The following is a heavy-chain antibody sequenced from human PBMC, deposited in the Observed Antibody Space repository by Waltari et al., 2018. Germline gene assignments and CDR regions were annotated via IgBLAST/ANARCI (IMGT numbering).Heavy chain of an antibody. CDR3: ARSPNHNWFDP. CDR2: VSPHGQPT. CDR1: GFKFDNYA. V-gene: IGHV3-30*03. J-gene: IGHJ5*02. Sequence: QAQLVESGGGVVQPARSLRLSCAAAGFKFDNYAMHWIRQAPGKGLEWLAAVSPHGQPTYKTDSLQGRFTISRDNSKNVLFLQMTNLTTDDTAVYYCARSPNHNWFDPWGQGTLVTVSS.